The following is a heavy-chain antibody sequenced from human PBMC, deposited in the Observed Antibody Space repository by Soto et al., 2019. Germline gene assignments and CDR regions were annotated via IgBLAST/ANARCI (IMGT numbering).Heavy chain of an antibody. V-gene: IGHV3-23*01. CDR2: ITNWGGST. CDR3: GKGDDEGGYDKAWFDP. D-gene: IGHD3-22*01. J-gene: IGHJ5*02. CDR1: GFTFSTYA. Sequence: EVQLLESGGGLAQPGGSLRLSCAASGFTFSTYAMSWVRQAPGKGLEWVSTITNWGGSTYYADSVKGRFTISRDNSKNTLYLKINSLRTEDTALYYCGKGDDEGGYDKAWFDPGGRGTLVTVSS.